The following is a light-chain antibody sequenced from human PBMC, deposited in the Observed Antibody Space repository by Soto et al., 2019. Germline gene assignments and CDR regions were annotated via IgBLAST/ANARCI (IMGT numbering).Light chain of an antibody. CDR1: QTISSY. CDR3: QQSYNLPRT. CDR2: GAS. V-gene: IGKV1-39*01. J-gene: IGKJ3*01. Sequence: DIQMTQSPSSLSASVGDRVTINCRASQTISSYLNWYQQKPGKAPKLLIYGASALQSGVPSRFRGSGSGTDFTLTIRSLQPDDFATYYCQQSYNLPRTFGPGTKVDIK.